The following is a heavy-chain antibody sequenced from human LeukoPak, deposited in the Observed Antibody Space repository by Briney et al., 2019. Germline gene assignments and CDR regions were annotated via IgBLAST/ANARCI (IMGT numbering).Heavy chain of an antibody. CDR1: GYRFSNYW. CDR2: IYPGDSDT. D-gene: IGHD6-13*01. Sequence: GESLKISCKGSGYRFSNYWIAWVRQMPGKGLEWMGIIYPGDSDTRYSPSFQGQVTISADKSISTAYLQWSSLKASDTAMYYCARRSLAAAGTDFDYWGQGTLVTVSS. CDR3: ARRSLAAAGTDFDY. J-gene: IGHJ4*02. V-gene: IGHV5-51*01.